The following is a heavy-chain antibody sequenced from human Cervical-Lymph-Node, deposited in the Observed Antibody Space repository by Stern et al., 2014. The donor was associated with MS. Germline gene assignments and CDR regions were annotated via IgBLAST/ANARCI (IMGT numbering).Heavy chain of an antibody. CDR2: VDWEDDK. CDR1: GFSLTDGGMC. Sequence: ESGPAVVKPTQTLTLTCTFSGFSLTDGGMCVSWIRQPPGKALEWLALVDWEDDKYYNTSLKTRLTVSKDTAKNQVVLTMTNMDPVDTATYFWARYYSCYDSRGFDIRGQGTMVTVSS. V-gene: IGHV2-70*01. D-gene: IGHD5-12*01. J-gene: IGHJ3*02. CDR3: ARYYSCYDSRGFDI.